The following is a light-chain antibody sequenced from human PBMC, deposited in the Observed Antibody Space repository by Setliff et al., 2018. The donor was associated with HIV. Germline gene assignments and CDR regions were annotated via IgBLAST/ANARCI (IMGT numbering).Light chain of an antibody. J-gene: IGLJ1*01. CDR1: SSDVGGYNY. CDR3: SSYATTGTV. V-gene: IGLV2-11*01. CDR2: AVN. Sequence: QSALTQPHSVSGSPGQSVTISCTGTSSDVGGYNYVSWYQQHPDKAPKLLIYAVNKRPSGVPDRFSGSKSGNTASLTISGLQAEDDADYYCSSYATTGTVFGTGTKVTVL.